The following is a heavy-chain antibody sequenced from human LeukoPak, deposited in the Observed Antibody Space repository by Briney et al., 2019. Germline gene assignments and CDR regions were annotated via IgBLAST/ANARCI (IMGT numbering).Heavy chain of an antibody. CDR2: IIPIFGTA. CDR3: LAGVGYYYYYGMDV. V-gene: IGHV1-69*13. CDR1: GGTFSSYA. Sequence: ASVKVSCKASGGTFSSYAISWVRQAPGQGLEWMGGIIPIFGTANYAQKFQGRVTITADESTSTAYMELSSLRSEDTAVYYYLAGVGYYYYYGMDVWGQGTTVTVSS. D-gene: IGHD1-26*01. J-gene: IGHJ6*02.